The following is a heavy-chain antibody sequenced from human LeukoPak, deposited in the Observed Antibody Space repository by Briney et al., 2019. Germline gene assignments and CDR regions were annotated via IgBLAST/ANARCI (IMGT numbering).Heavy chain of an antibody. Sequence: GGSLRLSCAASGFTFSSYSMNWVRQAPGKGLEWVSYISSSSSTIYYADSVKGRFTISRDNAKNSLYLQMNSLRAEDTAVYYCARDRYDFWSGPNYWGQGTLVTVSS. CDR3: ARDRYDFWSGPNY. V-gene: IGHV3-48*01. CDR1: GFTFSSYS. CDR2: ISSSSSTI. J-gene: IGHJ4*02. D-gene: IGHD3-3*01.